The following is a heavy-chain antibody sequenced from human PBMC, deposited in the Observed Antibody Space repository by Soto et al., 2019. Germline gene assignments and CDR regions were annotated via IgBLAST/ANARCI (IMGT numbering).Heavy chain of an antibody. CDR2: ISHNDEPKI. CDR3: AMGVRAETYYGAFEH. J-gene: IGHJ4*01. D-gene: IGHD3-10*01. CDR1: GFSFKNYA. Sequence: QVQLVESGRGVVQPGSSLRLSCAASGFSFKNYAFHWVRQAPGKGLEWVALISHNDEPKIFYADSVQGRFTISRDNFKNTVFLQMNSLRDDDTAFYHFAMGVRAETYYGAFEHWGQGTQVTVSS. V-gene: IGHV3-30-3*01.